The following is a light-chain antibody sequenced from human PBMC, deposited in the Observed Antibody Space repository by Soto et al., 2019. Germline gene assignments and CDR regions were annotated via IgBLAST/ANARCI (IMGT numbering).Light chain of an antibody. CDR3: QQRYTWPLA. CDR2: DAS. CDR1: QSVSNS. Sequence: EIVLTQSPATLSLSPGEGATLSCRASQSVSNSLAWYQQKPGQAPRLLIYDASTRATGVPARFSGSGSGADFTLTIRSLEPEDFAVYYCQQRYTWPLAFGGGTKVEI. V-gene: IGKV3-11*01. J-gene: IGKJ4*01.